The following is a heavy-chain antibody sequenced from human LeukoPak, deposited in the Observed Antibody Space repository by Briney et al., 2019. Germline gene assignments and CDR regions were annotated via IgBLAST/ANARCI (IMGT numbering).Heavy chain of an antibody. CDR3: ARGNNRRGIYCSGGSCDHYFDY. J-gene: IGHJ4*02. Sequence: PGGSLRLSCAASGFTFSSYSMNWVRQAPGKGLEWVSYISSSSSTIYYADSVKGRFTISRDNAKNSLYLQMNSLRAEDTAVYYCARGNNRRGIYCSGGSCDHYFDYWGQGTLVTVSS. CDR1: GFTFSSYS. D-gene: IGHD2-15*01. V-gene: IGHV3-48*01. CDR2: ISSSSSTI.